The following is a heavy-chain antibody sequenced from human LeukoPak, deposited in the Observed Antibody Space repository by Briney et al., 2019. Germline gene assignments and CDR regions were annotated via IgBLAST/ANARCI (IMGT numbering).Heavy chain of an antibody. Sequence: GGSLRLSCAASGFTVSSNYMSWVRQAPGKGLEWVSVIHSGGSTYYADSVKGRFTISRDNSKNTLYLQMNSLRAEDTAVYYCASLKGRFLDWPMDVWGKGTTVTVSS. CDR2: IHSGGST. D-gene: IGHD3-3*01. CDR3: ASLKGRFLDWPMDV. V-gene: IGHV3-53*01. CDR1: GFTVSSNY. J-gene: IGHJ6*03.